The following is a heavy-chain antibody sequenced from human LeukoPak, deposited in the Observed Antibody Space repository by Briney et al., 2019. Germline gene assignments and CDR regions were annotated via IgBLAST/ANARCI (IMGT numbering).Heavy chain of an antibody. V-gene: IGHV1-2*02. D-gene: IGHD6-13*01. CDR3: ARGWQLASYYYYYMDV. CDR2: IYPNSGGT. J-gene: IGHJ6*03. CDR1: GGTFSSYA. Sequence: ASVKVSCKASGGTFSSYAISWVRQAPGQGLEWMGWIYPNSGGTNYAQKFQGRVTMTRDTSISTAYMELSRLRSDDTAVYYCARGWQLASYYYYYMDVWGKGTTVTVSS.